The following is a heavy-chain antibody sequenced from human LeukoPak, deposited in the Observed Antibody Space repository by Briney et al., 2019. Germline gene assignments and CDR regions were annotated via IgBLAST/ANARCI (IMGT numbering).Heavy chain of an antibody. Sequence: SETLSLTCTVSGYSISSGYYWGWIRQPPGKGLEWIGSIYHSGSTYYNPSLKSRVTISVDTSKNQFSLKLSSVTAADTAVYYCARVWGLRYFDLFGRWYDDAFDIWGQGTMVTVSS. J-gene: IGHJ3*02. V-gene: IGHV4-38-2*02. D-gene: IGHD3-9*01. CDR2: IYHSGST. CDR3: ARVWGLRYFDLFGRWYDDAFDI. CDR1: GYSISSGYY.